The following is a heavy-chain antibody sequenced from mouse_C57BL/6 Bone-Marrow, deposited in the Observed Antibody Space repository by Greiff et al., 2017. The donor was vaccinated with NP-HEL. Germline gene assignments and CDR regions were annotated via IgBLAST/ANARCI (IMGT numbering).Heavy chain of an antibody. CDR2: INPSTGGT. Sequence: EVQLQQSGPELVKPGASVKISCKASGYSFTGYYMNWVKQSPEKSLEWIGEINPSTGGTTYNQKFKAKATLTVDKSSCTAYMQLKSLTSEDSAVYYCARETGATADYAMDYGGQGTAVTVSS. V-gene: IGHV1-42*01. D-gene: IGHD6-1*01. CDR3: ARETGATADYAMDY. CDR1: GYSFTGYY. J-gene: IGHJ4*01.